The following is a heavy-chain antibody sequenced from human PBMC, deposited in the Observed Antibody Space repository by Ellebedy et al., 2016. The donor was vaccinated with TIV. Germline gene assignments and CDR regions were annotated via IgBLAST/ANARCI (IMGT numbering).Heavy chain of an antibody. V-gene: IGHV4-34*01. Sequence: MPGGSLRLSCAVYGGSFSGYYWSWIRQPPGKGLEWIGEINHSGSTNYNPSLKSRVTISVDTSKNQFSLKLSSVTAADTAVYYCARHPSYGSGSYSLQFDYWGQGTLVTVSS. CDR1: GGSFSGYY. CDR3: ARHPSYGSGSYSLQFDY. D-gene: IGHD3-10*01. CDR2: INHSGST. J-gene: IGHJ4*02.